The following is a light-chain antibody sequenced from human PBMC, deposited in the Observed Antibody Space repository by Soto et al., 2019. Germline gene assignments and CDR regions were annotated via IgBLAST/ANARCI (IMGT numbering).Light chain of an antibody. Sequence: DIQMTQSPSSLSASVGDRVTITCRTSQSITSYLSWYQQKPGKAPRLLIYAVSNLRGGVPSRFSGSGSGTDFTLTISSLQPEDFATYYCQQSHSSYTFGPGTQVELK. CDR3: QQSHSSYT. CDR1: QSITSY. J-gene: IGKJ2*01. V-gene: IGKV1-39*01. CDR2: AVS.